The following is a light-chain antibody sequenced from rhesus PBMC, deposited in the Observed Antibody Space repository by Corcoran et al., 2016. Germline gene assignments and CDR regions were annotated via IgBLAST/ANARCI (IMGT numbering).Light chain of an antibody. CDR3: QQYSSRPWT. CDR1: QGISSW. CDR2: KAS. Sequence: DIQMTQSPSSLSASVGDTVTITCRASQGISSWLAWYQQKPGKAPKLLIYKASRLQRGVPSRFRGRGSGTDFPITIRSRQSEELATYYCQQYSSRPWTFGQGTKVEIK. V-gene: IGKV1-22*01. J-gene: IGKJ1*01.